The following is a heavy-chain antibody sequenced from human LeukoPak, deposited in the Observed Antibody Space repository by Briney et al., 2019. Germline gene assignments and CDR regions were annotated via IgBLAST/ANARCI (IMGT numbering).Heavy chain of an antibody. CDR2: NSNGGGT. Sequence: ASVKVSCKASGYTFTANHIHWMRQAPGQGLEWMGWNSNGGGTKYAPKFQGRVTMTRDMAISTAYMELSTLRFDDTAVYYCARGFGSSWFDYWGQGSLVTVSS. D-gene: IGHD6-13*01. CDR3: ARGFGSSWFDY. V-gene: IGHV1-2*02. CDR1: GYTFTANH. J-gene: IGHJ4*02.